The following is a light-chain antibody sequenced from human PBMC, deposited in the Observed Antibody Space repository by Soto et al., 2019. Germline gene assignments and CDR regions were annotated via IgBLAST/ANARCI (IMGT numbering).Light chain of an antibody. J-gene: IGLJ1*01. CDR3: GVWDGSLTTYV. Sequence: QSVLTQPPSASGSFGQSVTISCTGPTNSDVGVYNYFPRVQQHPGKAPKVMIYEVSTWPSGVPDRFSGSESGNTASLTVSGLQAEDEAEYYCGVWDGSLTTYVFGPGTKLTVL. V-gene: IGLV2-8*01. CDR1: NSDVGVYNY. CDR2: EVS.